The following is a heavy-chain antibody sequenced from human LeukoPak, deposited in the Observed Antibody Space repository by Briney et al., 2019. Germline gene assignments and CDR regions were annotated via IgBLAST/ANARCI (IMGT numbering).Heavy chain of an antibody. D-gene: IGHD6-13*01. CDR1: GGTFSSYA. Sequence: SCKASGGTFSSYAISWVRQAPGKGLEWVAVIWYDGSNKYYADSVKGRFTISRDNSKNTLYLQMNSLRAEDTAVYYCARDTGYSSSYDAFDIWGQGTMVTVSS. CDR3: ARDTGYSSSYDAFDI. CDR2: IWYDGSNK. V-gene: IGHV3-33*01. J-gene: IGHJ3*02.